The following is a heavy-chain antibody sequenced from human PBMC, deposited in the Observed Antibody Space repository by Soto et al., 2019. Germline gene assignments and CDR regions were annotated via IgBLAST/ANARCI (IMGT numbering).Heavy chain of an antibody. V-gene: IGHV3-74*01. CDR3: AKREVDTFGLSY. Sequence: EVQLVESGGGLVQPGGSLRLSCAVSGFTFSSFWMHWVRQAPGEGLVWVSRINTDGSSTSYADSVKGRFTISRDNAKNKLYLQMNSLRVEDTAMYYCAKREVDTFGLSYWGQGTLVTVSS. CDR1: GFTFSSFW. J-gene: IGHJ4*02. D-gene: IGHD5-18*01. CDR2: INTDGSST.